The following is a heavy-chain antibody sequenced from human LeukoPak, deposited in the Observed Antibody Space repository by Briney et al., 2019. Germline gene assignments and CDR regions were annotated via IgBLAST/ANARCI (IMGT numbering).Heavy chain of an antibody. CDR3: ASGGSYSFSGVDYFDY. Sequence: ASVKVSCKASGYTFTGYYMHWVRQAPGQGPEWMGRINPNSGGTNYAQKFQGRVTMTRDTSISTAYMELSRLRSDDTAVYYCASGGSYSFSGVDYFDYWGQGTLVTVSS. J-gene: IGHJ4*02. CDR1: GYTFTGYY. D-gene: IGHD1-26*01. V-gene: IGHV1-2*06. CDR2: INPNSGGT.